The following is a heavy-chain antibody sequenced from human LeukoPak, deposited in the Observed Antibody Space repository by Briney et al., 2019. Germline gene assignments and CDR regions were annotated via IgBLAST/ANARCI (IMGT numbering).Heavy chain of an antibody. CDR1: GFTVSSNY. CDR3: ARVGEMATIYAFDI. CDR2: IYGSGSN. D-gene: IGHD5-24*01. J-gene: IGHJ3*02. Sequence: GGSLRLSCAASGFTVSSNYMSWVRQAPGKGLEWVSVIYGSGSNYYADSVKGRFTISRDNSKNTLYLQMTSLRAEDTAVYYCARVGEMATIYAFDIWGQGTMVTVSS. V-gene: IGHV3-53*01.